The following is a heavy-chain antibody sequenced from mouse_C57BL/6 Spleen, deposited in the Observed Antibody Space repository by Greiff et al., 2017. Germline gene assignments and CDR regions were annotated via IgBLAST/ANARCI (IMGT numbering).Heavy chain of an antibody. Sequence: VQLQQSGPELVKPGASVKISCKASGYTFTDYYMNWVKQSHGKSLEWIGDINPNNGGTNYNKKFKGKATLTVNKSSSTTYMELRSLTSEDSAVYYCERQLRLRAMDYWGQGTSVTVSS. CDR2: INPNNGGT. CDR1: GYTFTDYY. V-gene: IGHV1-26*01. CDR3: ERQLRLRAMDY. D-gene: IGHD3-2*02. J-gene: IGHJ4*01.